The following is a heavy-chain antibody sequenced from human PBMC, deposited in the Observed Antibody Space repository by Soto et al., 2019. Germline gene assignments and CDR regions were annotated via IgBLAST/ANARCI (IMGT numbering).Heavy chain of an antibody. CDR3: TIGSWSGEVFDI. CDR2: IIPMLGVR. CDR1: GDTFSTYS. V-gene: IGHV1-69*02. Sequence: QVQLVQSGAEVKKPGSSVKVSCKDSGDTFSTYSMFWVRQAPGQGLEWMGRIIPMLGVRNYAQRFQDRVTIIADKSTATVHMELSSLRSEDTALYYCTIGSWSGEVFDIWGQGTMVTVSS. J-gene: IGHJ3*02. D-gene: IGHD2-21*01.